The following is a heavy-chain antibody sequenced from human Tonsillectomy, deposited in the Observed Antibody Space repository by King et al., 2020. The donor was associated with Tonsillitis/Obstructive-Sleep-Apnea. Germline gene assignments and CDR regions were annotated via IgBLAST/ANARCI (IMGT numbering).Heavy chain of an antibody. Sequence: QLQESGPGLVKPSETLSLTCTVSGGSISSSTYYWGWIRQPPGKGLEWIGSIYYSGSTYYNPSLKSRVTISVDTSKNQFSLKLRCVGAADTAVNYCAGRRGIETENCFDPWGQGTLVTVSA. CDR2: IYYSGST. V-gene: IGHV4-39*01. CDR3: AGRRGIETENCFDP. J-gene: IGHJ5*02. CDR1: GGSISSSTYY. D-gene: IGHD1-26*01.